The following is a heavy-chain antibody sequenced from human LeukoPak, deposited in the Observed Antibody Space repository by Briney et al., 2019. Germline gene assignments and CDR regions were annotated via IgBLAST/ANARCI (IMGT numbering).Heavy chain of an antibody. CDR1: GYTFTGYY. V-gene: IGHV1-2*06. Sequence: ASVKVSCKASGYTFTGYYMHWVRQAPGQGLEWMGRINPNSGGTNYAQKFQGRVTMTRDTSISTAYMELSRLRSDDTAVYYCARDRGSGDWSPFDYWGQGTLVTVSS. CDR2: INPNSGGT. D-gene: IGHD2-21*02. CDR3: ARDRGSGDWSPFDY. J-gene: IGHJ4*02.